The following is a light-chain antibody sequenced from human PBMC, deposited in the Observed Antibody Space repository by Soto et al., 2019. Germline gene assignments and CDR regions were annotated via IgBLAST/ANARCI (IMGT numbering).Light chain of an antibody. Sequence: SYELTQPPSVSVAPGKTARITCGGNNIGSKSVHWYQQKPGQAPVLVISYDSDRPSGIPERFSGSNSGNTATLTISRVEAGDEGDYYCQVWDSSSDHVVFGGGTKLTVL. J-gene: IGLJ2*01. CDR3: QVWDSSSDHVV. CDR2: YDS. CDR1: NIGSKS. V-gene: IGLV3-21*04.